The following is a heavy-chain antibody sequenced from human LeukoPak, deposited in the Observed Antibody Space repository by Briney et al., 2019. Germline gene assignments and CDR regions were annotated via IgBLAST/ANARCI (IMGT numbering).Heavy chain of an antibody. V-gene: IGHV4-4*07. CDR2: IYTSGST. J-gene: IGHJ4*02. D-gene: IGHD3-22*01. CDR3: ARERRIGKTYCYDSSGSSYFDY. CDR1: GGSISSYY. Sequence: SETLSLTCTVSGGSISSYYWSWIRQPAGKGLEWIGRIYTSGSTNYNPSLKSRVTMSVDTSKNQFSLKLSSVTAADTAVYYCARERRIGKTYCYDSSGSSYFDYWGQGTLVTVSS.